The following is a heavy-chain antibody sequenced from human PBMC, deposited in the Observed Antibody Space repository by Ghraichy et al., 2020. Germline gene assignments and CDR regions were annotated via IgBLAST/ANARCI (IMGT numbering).Heavy chain of an antibody. V-gene: IGHV3-23*01. CDR3: AKQKMGATAY. CDR2: ISGSGSNT. J-gene: IGHJ4*02. D-gene: IGHD1-26*01. Sequence: LSLTCAASGFTFSSYAMSWVRQAPGKGREWVSAISGSGSNTYYADPVKGRFAISRDNSKNTLYLHMNSLRAEDSAVYYCAKQKMGATAYWGQGTLVTVSS. CDR1: GFTFSSYA.